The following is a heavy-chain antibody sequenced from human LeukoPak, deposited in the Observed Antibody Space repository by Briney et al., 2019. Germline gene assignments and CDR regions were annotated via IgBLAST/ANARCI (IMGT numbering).Heavy chain of an antibody. Sequence: PSETLSLTCTVSGCSIRGYYWSWIRQPPGKGLEWIGYIYYSGTSKYNPSLMSRVTMSVDTSKNQFSLKVTSVTAADTAVYYCARDYDSNGFYYGLDFWGQGTLVTVSS. D-gene: IGHD3-22*01. CDR2: IYYSGTS. J-gene: IGHJ4*02. V-gene: IGHV4-59*12. CDR3: ARDYDSNGFYYGLDF. CDR1: GCSIRGYY.